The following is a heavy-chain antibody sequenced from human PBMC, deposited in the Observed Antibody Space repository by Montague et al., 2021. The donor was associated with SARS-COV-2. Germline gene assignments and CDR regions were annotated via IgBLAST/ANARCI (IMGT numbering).Heavy chain of an antibody. V-gene: IGHV3-20*04. CDR2: INWNGDSV. CDR1: GFSFSDYG. J-gene: IGHJ4*02. CDR3: ARGRNDRRSAVGAY. D-gene: IGHD3-16*01. Sequence: SLRLSCAVSGFSFSDYGMIWVRQGPERGLEWVAGINWNGDSVGYADSVRGRFTIARDNAKNLLYLTMDSLRREDTALYYCARGRNDRRSAVGAYWGQGTLVTVSS.